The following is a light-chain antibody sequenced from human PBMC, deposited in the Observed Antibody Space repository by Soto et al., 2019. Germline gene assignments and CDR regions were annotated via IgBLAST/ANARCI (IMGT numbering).Light chain of an antibody. V-gene: IGKV4-1*01. CDR3: QQSYSTPPGT. CDR2: WAS. Sequence: DIVMTQSPDSLAVPLRERATTNCKSSQTILYSSNNRNYLAWYQLKPGQPPKLLIYWASTRESGVPDRFSGSGSGTDFTLTISSLQPEDFATYYCQQSYSTPPGTFGQGTKVDIK. J-gene: IGKJ1*01. CDR1: QTILYSSNNRNY.